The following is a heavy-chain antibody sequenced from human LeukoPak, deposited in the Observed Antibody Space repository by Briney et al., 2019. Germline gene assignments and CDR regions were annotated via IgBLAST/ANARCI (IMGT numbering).Heavy chain of an antibody. J-gene: IGHJ5*02. CDR2: INHSGST. Sequence: RTSETLSLTCAAYGGSFSGYYWSWIRQPPGKGLEWIGEINHSGSTNYNPSLKSRVTISVDTSKNQFSLKLSSVTAADTAVYYCARVKVFAGYSSGLSRFDPWGQGTLVTVSS. D-gene: IGHD6-19*01. V-gene: IGHV4-34*01. CDR1: GGSFSGYY. CDR3: ARVKVFAGYSSGLSRFDP.